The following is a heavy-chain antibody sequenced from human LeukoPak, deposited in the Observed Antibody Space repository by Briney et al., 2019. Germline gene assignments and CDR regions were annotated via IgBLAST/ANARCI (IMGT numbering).Heavy chain of an antibody. J-gene: IGHJ4*02. CDR3: ATYPIAPAAGTDY. Sequence: GGSLRLSCAASGFTFSSYSMNWVRQAPGKGLEWVSSISSSSSYIYYADSVKGRFTISRDNAKNSLYQQMNSLRAEDTAVYYCATYPIAPAAGTDYWGQGTLVTVSS. CDR1: GFTFSSYS. V-gene: IGHV3-21*01. CDR2: ISSSSSYI. D-gene: IGHD6-13*01.